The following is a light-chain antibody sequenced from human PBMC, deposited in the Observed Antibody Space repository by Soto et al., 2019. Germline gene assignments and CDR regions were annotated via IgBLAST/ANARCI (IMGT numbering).Light chain of an antibody. J-gene: IGKJ5*01. CDR2: AAS. V-gene: IGKV1-39*01. CDR1: QSISSY. CDR3: QQSYSTPPIT. Sequence: DIQLTQSPSSLSASVGDSVTITCRASQSISSYLNWYQQRPGRAPRLLIYAASSLHTGVPSRFTGSGSGTDFTLTITSLQPEDFATYYCQQSYSTPPITFGQGTRLEIK.